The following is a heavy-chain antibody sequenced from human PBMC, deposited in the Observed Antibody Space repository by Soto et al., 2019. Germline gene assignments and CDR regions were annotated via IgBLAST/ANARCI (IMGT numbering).Heavy chain of an antibody. CDR2: INPNSGGT. CDR3: ARSQYSASYHNTDTYYFDY. Sequence: GASVKVSCKASGYTFTGYYMHWVRQAPGQGLEWMGWINPNSGGTNYAQKFQGWVTMTRDTSISTAYMELSRLRSDDTAVYYCARSQYSASYHNTDTYYFDYWGQGTLVTVSS. V-gene: IGHV1-2*04. J-gene: IGHJ4*02. CDR1: GYTFTGYY. D-gene: IGHD1-26*01.